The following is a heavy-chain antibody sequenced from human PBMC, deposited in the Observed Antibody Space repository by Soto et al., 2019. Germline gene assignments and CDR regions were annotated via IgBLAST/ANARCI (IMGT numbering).Heavy chain of an antibody. CDR3: AKDVYPYDSSGYYFDY. J-gene: IGHJ4*02. CDR1: GFTFSSYA. D-gene: IGHD3-22*01. Sequence: LRLSCAASGFTFSSYAMSWVRQAPGKGLEWVSAISGSGGSTYYADSVKGRFTISRDNSKNTLYLQMNSLRAEDTAVYYCAKDVYPYDSSGYYFDYWGQGTLVTVSS. V-gene: IGHV3-23*01. CDR2: ISGSGGST.